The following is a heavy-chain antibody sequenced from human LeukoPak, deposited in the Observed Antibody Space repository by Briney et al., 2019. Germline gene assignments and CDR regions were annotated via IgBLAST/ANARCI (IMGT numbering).Heavy chain of an antibody. V-gene: IGHV4-34*01. Sequence: SETLSLTCAVYGGSFSGYYWSWIRQPPGKGLEWIGEINHSGSTNYNPSLKSRVTISVDTSKDQFSLKLSSVTAADAAVYYCARWVPITMVQGVIIMRNKNWFDPWGQGTLVTVSS. J-gene: IGHJ5*02. CDR3: ARWVPITMVQGVIIMRNKNWFDP. CDR2: INHSGST. CDR1: GGSFSGYY. D-gene: IGHD3-10*01.